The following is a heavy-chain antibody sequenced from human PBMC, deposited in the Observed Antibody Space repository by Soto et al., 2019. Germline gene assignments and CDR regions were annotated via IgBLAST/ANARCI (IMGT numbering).Heavy chain of an antibody. D-gene: IGHD3-9*01. CDR1: GFTFSSYS. CDR3: ARSYDILTGYSGFDY. V-gene: IGHV3-21*01. J-gene: IGHJ4*02. Sequence: EVQLVESGGGLVKPGGSLRLSCAASGFTFSSYSMNWVRQAPGKGLEWVSSISSSSSFIYYADSVKGRFTISRDNAMNSLYLQMNSLRAEDTAILYCARSYDILTGYSGFDYWGQGTLVTVSS. CDR2: ISSSSSFI.